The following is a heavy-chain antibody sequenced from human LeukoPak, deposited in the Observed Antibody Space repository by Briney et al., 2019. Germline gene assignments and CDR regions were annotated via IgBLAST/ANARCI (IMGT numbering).Heavy chain of an antibody. Sequence: SETLSLTCTVSGGSISSYYWSWIRQPPGKGLEWIGYIYYSGSTNYNPSLKSRVTISVDTSKNQFSLKLSSVTAADTAVYYCARAVVFSRSGGWLDYWGQGTLVTVSS. D-gene: IGHD6-19*01. CDR1: GGSISSYY. CDR3: ARAVVFSRSGGWLDY. J-gene: IGHJ4*02. V-gene: IGHV4-59*01. CDR2: IYYSGST.